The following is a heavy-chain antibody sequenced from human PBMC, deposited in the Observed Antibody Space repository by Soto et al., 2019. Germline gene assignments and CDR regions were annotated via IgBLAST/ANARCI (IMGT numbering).Heavy chain of an antibody. D-gene: IGHD2-2*01. Sequence: QVQLVESGGGVVQPGRSLRLSCAASGFTFSLYAIHWVRQAPGKGLEWVAAIWGDGSDKKYADSVKGRFTVSRDNSKNTLYLQVNSLRDEDTAVYFCARSGDCTRTSCHLRGPFDSWGPGTLVTVSS. J-gene: IGHJ4*02. CDR2: IWGDGSDK. CDR1: GFTFSLYA. CDR3: ARSGDCTRTSCHLRGPFDS. V-gene: IGHV3-33*03.